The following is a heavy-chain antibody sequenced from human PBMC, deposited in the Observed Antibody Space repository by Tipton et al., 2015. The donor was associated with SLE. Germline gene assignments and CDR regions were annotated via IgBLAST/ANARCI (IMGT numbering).Heavy chain of an antibody. Sequence: QVQLVQSGGGVVQPGRSLRLTCVASGFTFSVYAMHWVRQAPGKGLEWVAVTSYDGTNKYYADSVKGRFTISRDNSKNTLYLQMNSLRGEDTAVYYCARGNWGNLMDYFDRWGQGILVTVSA. CDR1: GFTFSVYA. D-gene: IGHD7-27*01. CDR3: ARGNWGNLMDYFDR. V-gene: IGHV3-30*04. J-gene: IGHJ4*02. CDR2: TSYDGTNK.